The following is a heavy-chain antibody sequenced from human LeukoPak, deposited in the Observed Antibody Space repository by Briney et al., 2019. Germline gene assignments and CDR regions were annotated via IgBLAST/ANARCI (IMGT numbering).Heavy chain of an antibody. V-gene: IGHV4-38-2*02. D-gene: IGHD3-10*01. CDR2: IYHSGST. J-gene: IGHJ6*03. Sequence: PSETLSLTCTVSGYSISSGYYWGWIRQPPGKGLEWIGSIYHSGSTYYNPSLKSRVTISVDTSKNQFSLKLSSVTAADTAVYYCARVGSSRYYYCMDVWGKGTTVTVSS. CDR1: GYSISSGYY. CDR3: ARVGSSRYYYCMDV.